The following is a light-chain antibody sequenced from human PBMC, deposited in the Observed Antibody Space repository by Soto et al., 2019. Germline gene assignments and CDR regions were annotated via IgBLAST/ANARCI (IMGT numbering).Light chain of an antibody. J-gene: IGLJ2*01. V-gene: IGLV2-14*02. CDR2: EVS. CDR1: NSDIGSYNL. CDR3: SSYTTTNTLV. Sequence: QSALTQPASVSGSPGQSITVSCTGSNSDIGSYNLVSWYQQHPGKAPKVIISEVSKRPSGVPNRFSGSKSGITASLTISGLQADDEAVYYCSSYTTTNTLVFGGGTKVTVL.